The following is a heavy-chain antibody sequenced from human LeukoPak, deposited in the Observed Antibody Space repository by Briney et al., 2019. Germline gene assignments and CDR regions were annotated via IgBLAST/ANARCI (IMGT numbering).Heavy chain of an antibody. CDR3: ATFYYDSSGYYVGYDY. Sequence: SETLSLTCAVYGGSFSGYYWSGIRQPPGKGLEWIGEINHSGSTNYNPSLKSRVSISVDTSKNQYSLKLSSVTAADTAVYYCATFYYDSSGYYVGYDYWGQGALVTVSS. D-gene: IGHD3-22*01. J-gene: IGHJ4*02. V-gene: IGHV4-34*01. CDR2: INHSGST. CDR1: GGSFSGYY.